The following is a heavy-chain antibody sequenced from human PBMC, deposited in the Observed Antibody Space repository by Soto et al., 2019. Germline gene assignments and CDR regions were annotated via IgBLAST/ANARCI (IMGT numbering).Heavy chain of an antibody. CDR3: AREGNLGRWIQPLDS. V-gene: IGHV4-59*01. J-gene: IGHJ4*02. D-gene: IGHD2-2*03. CDR1: GGSISTDY. CDR2: IYYNGNT. Sequence: PSETLSLTCTVSGGSISTDYWSWIRQSPGKGLEWIGFIYYNGNTKYSPSLKSRVTMSVDTSKNHFSLKLISVTTADTAVYFCAREGNLGRWIQPLDSWGQGTLVTVSS.